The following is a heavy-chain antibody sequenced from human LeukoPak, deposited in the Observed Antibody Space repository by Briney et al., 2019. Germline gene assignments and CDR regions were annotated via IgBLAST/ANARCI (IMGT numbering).Heavy chain of an antibody. CDR1: GFTFRNAW. V-gene: IGHV3-15*01. D-gene: IGHD2-2*01. CDR2: IKSKTDGGTA. J-gene: IGHJ3*02. CDR3: TTRTWADGFDI. Sequence: GGSLRLSCAASGFTFRNAWMSWVRQAPGKGLEGIGRIKSKTDGGTADYAAPVKGRITISRDESKNTLYLQINSLKTDDTALYYCTTRTWADGFDIWGQGTMLTVSS.